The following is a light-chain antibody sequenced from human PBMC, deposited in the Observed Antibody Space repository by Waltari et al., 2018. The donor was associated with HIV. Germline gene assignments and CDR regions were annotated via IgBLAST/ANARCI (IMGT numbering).Light chain of an antibody. CDR3: QAWDRTTGV. CDR1: KMGEKY. V-gene: IGLV3-1*01. J-gene: IGLJ1*01. Sequence: SFELTQPPSLSVSPGQTANISCSGEKMGEKYVSWYQQKSGQSPVVVIFQDKRRPSGISERFSCSNSGNTATLTISGTQPIDEADYYCQAWDRTTGVFGTGTKLTVL. CDR2: QDK.